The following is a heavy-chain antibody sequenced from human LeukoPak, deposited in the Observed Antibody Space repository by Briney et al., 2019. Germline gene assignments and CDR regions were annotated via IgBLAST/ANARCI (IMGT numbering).Heavy chain of an antibody. CDR3: AKDLYYGDYFQVAQY. CDR1: GGSISSSSYY. Sequence: PSETLSLTCTVSGGSISSSSYYWGWIRQPPGKGLEWIGSIYYSGSTYYNPSLKSRVTISVDTSKNQFSLKLSSVTAADTAVYYCAKDLYYGDYFQVAQYWGQGTLVTVSS. D-gene: IGHD4-17*01. J-gene: IGHJ1*01. CDR2: IYYSGST. V-gene: IGHV4-39*02.